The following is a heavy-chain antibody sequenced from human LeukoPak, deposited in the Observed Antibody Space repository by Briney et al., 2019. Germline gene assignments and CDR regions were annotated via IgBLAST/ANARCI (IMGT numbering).Heavy chain of an antibody. CDR1: GYTFTSYG. CDR3: AREGSTDTAMADFDY. J-gene: IGHJ4*02. CDR2: ISAYNGNT. D-gene: IGHD5-18*01. Sequence: GASVKVSCKASGYTFTSYGISWVRQAPGQGLEWMGWISAYNGNTNYAQKLQGRVTMTTDTSTSTAYMELRSLRSDDTAVYYCAREGSTDTAMADFDYWGQGTLVTVSS. V-gene: IGHV1-18*01.